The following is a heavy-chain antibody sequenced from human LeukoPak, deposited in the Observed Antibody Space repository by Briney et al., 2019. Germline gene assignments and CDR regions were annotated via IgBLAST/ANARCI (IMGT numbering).Heavy chain of an antibody. CDR2: IYYSGST. J-gene: IGHJ5*02. D-gene: IGHD3-10*01. CDR1: GGSISSYY. Sequence: NPSETLSLTCTVSGGSISSYYWSWIRQPPGKGLEWIGYIYYSGSTNYNPSLKSRVTISVDTSKNQFSLKLSSVTAADTAVYYCARGSPFDPWGQGTLVTVSS. V-gene: IGHV4-59*01. CDR3: ARGSPFDP.